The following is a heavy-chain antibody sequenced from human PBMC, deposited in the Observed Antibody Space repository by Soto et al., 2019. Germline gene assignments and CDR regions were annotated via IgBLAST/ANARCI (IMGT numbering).Heavy chain of an antibody. Sequence: PSETLSLTCTVSGGSISSGDYYWSWIRQHPGKGLEWIGYIYNSESTYYNPSLKSRVTISVDTSKNQFSLKLSSVTAADTAVYYCAGLLYYYGMDVWGQGTTVTVSS. CDR3: AGLLYYYGMDV. CDR1: GGSISSGDYY. J-gene: IGHJ6*02. CDR2: IYNSEST. D-gene: IGHD2-15*01. V-gene: IGHV4-31*03.